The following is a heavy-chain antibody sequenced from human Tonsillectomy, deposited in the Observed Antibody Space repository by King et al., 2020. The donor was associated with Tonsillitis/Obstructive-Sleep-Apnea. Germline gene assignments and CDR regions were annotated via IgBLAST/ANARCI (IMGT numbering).Heavy chain of an antibody. CDR3: ARIRSTSCYEDY. V-gene: IGHV2-70*11. Sequence: TLKESGPALVKPTQTLTLTCTFSGFSLSTNGVCVSWIRQPPGKALEGLARIACDDDKHYSPSLKTRLTISKDTSKNQVVLTLTNMDPVDTATYYCARIRSTSCYEDYWGQGTLVTVSS. D-gene: IGHD2-2*01. CDR1: GFSLSTNGVC. CDR2: IACDDDK. J-gene: IGHJ4*02.